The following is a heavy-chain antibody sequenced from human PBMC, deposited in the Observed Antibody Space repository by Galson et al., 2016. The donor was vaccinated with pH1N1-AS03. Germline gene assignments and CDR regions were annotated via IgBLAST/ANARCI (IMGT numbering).Heavy chain of an antibody. V-gene: IGHV4-59*01. CDR2: TFYGGST. CDR3: ASRSSVLYSYGSDV. D-gene: IGHD3-10*01. J-gene: IGHJ6*02. CDR1: GDSLDTFS. Sequence: ETLSLTCSVSGDSLDTFSWTWIRQPPGKGLEWIGFTFYGGSTHYNPSLKSRITIPVDTSKNLFSLQLKSVTAADTAVYYCASRSSVLYSYGSDVWGQGTTVIVSS.